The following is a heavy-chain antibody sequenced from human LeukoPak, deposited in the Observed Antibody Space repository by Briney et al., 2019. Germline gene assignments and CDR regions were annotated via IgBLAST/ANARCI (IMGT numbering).Heavy chain of an antibody. J-gene: IGHJ4*02. D-gene: IGHD4-23*01. V-gene: IGHV3-53*01. Sequence: PGGSLRLSCAASGFTFSSYAMSWVRQAPGKGLEWVSLIYSGGGTYYADSVRGRFTISRDDSKNTLYLQMNSLRAEDTAVYYCVRRAGGYSHPYDYWGQGTLVTVSS. CDR1: GFTFSSYA. CDR3: VRRAGGYSHPYDY. CDR2: IYSGGGT.